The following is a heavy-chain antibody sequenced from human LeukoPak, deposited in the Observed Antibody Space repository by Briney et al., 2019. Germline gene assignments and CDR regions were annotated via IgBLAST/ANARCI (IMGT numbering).Heavy chain of an antibody. D-gene: IGHD6-13*01. CDR2: ISAYNGNT. Sequence: ASVKVSCKASGYTFTSYGISWVRQAPGQGLEWMGWISAYNGNTNYAQKLQGRVTMTTGTSTSTAYMELRSLRSDDTAVYYCARGVGGYSSSWLPREDYYYYMDVWGKGTTVTVSS. J-gene: IGHJ6*03. V-gene: IGHV1-18*01. CDR3: ARGVGGYSSSWLPREDYYYYMDV. CDR1: GYTFTSYG.